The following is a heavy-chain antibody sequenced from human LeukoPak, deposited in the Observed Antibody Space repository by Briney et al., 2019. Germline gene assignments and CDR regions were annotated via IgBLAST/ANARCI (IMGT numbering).Heavy chain of an antibody. Sequence: SETLSLTCAVYGGSFSGYYWSCIRQPPGKGLEWVGEINHSGSIKYNPSLKSRVAISVDQSKNQFPLKLSSVTAADTAVYFCARGPPTDYYDSSGFYYVFDYGGQGTLVTVSS. CDR1: GGSFSGYY. CDR3: ARGPPTDYYDSSGFYYVFDY. V-gene: IGHV4-34*01. CDR2: INHSGSI. J-gene: IGHJ4*02. D-gene: IGHD3-22*01.